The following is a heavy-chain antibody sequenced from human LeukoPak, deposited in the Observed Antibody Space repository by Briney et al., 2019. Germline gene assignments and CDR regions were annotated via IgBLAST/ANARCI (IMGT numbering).Heavy chain of an antibody. V-gene: IGHV4-59*08. CDR1: GCSISSYY. J-gene: IGHJ6*02. D-gene: IGHD3-10*01. CDR3: ARRAGSGSYPMDV. Sequence: SETPSLTCTVSGCSISSYYWSWIRQPPGKGLEWIGYIYYSGSTNYNPSLKSRVTISVDTSKNQFSLKLSSVTAADTAVYYCARRAGSGSYPMDVWGQGTTVTVSS. CDR2: IYYSGST.